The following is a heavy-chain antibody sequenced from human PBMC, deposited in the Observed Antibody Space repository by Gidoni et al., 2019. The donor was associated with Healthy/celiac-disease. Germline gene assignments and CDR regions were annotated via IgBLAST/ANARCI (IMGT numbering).Heavy chain of an antibody. V-gene: IGHV3-23*01. CDR3: SKDPIEDVRDDAFDI. J-gene: IGHJ3*02. Sequence: EVQVLGSGGGLVQSGGSLSLSCAASGFTFSRYAMSWVRRAPGKGMEWVSDISGSGGSTYYADAVKGGFTISRDNSKNTLYLQMNSLRAEDTAVYYCSKDPIEDVRDDAFDIWGQGTMVTVSS. CDR1: GFTFSRYA. D-gene: IGHD3-16*01. CDR2: ISGSGGST.